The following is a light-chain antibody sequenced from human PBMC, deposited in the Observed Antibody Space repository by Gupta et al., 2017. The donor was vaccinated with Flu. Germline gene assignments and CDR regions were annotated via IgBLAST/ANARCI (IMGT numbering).Light chain of an antibody. Sequence: DIQMPQSPSTLSASVGDRVTITCRASQSITSYLAWYQQKPGKAPKVLISQTTNLEHEVPARFSGSGSGTYFTLTIGSLQPDDFATYYCQKDSTYPLTFGRGTKVEIK. CDR3: QKDSTYPLT. CDR1: QSITSY. V-gene: IGKV1-5*03. CDR2: QTT. J-gene: IGKJ1*01.